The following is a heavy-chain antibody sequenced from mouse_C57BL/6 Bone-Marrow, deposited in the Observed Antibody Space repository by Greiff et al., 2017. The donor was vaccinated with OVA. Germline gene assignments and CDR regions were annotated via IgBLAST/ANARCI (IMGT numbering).Heavy chain of an antibody. CDR3: ARLDYGSRPYSMDY. D-gene: IGHD1-1*01. CDR1: GFTFSSYC. V-gene: IGHV5-6*01. J-gene: IGHJ4*01. CDR2: ISSGGSDT. Sequence: EVQRVESGGDLVKPGASLKLSCAASGFTFSSYCMAWVSQTPDKRLEWVATISSGGSDTYYPESVKGRFTITRDNASNTLYLQMSSLKSEDTAVYYCARLDYGSRPYSMDYWGQGTSLTVSS.